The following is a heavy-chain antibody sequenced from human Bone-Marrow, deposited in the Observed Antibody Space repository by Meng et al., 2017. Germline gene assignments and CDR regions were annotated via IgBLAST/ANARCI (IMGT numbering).Heavy chain of an antibody. V-gene: IGHV4-39*01. D-gene: IGHD2-2*02. J-gene: IGHJ4*02. CDR1: GCSISSSSYY. Sequence: QPQLQESGPGLVKPSETLSLTCTVSGCSISSSSYYWGWIRQPPGKGLEWIGSIYYTGSTYYNPALKSRVTISLDTSKNQFSLNLSSVTAADTAVYYCARGYCSTTSCYNRYFDYWGLGTLVTVSS. CDR2: IYYTGST. CDR3: ARGYCSTTSCYNRYFDY.